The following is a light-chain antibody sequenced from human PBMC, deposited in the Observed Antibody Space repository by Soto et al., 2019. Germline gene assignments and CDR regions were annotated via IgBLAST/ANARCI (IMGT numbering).Light chain of an antibody. V-gene: IGKV3-20*01. Sequence: EIVLTQSPCTLSLSPGERATLSCRASQSVSSSYLGWYQQKPGQAPRLLIYGASSRATGIPDRFSGSGSGTDFTFTISSLEPEDFAVYYCQQYGSSPLTFGGGTKVEIK. CDR1: QSVSSSY. J-gene: IGKJ4*01. CDR2: GAS. CDR3: QQYGSSPLT.